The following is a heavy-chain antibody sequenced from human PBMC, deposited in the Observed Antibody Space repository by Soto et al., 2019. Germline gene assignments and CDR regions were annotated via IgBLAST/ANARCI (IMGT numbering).Heavy chain of an antibody. CDR3: ATGYCSSTSCYTTRYYYYGMDV. Sequence: QVQLVQSGAEVKKPGSSVKVSCKASGGTFSSYAISWVRQAPGQGLEWMGGIIPIFGTANYAQKFQGRVTITADAATSTACMELSSLRSEDTAVYYCATGYCSSTSCYTTRYYYYGMDVWGQGTLVTVSS. D-gene: IGHD2-2*02. CDR2: IIPIFGTA. V-gene: IGHV1-69*01. CDR1: GGTFSSYA. J-gene: IGHJ6*02.